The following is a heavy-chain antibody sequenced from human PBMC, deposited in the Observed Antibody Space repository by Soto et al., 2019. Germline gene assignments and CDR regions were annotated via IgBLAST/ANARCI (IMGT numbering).Heavy chain of an antibody. J-gene: IGHJ6*02. D-gene: IGHD6-13*01. Sequence: TSETLSLTCTVSGGSISSSSYYWGWIRQPPGKGLEWIGSIYYSGSTYYNPSLKSRVTISVDTSKNQFSLKLSSVTAADTAVYYCARHRSSSWYDYYYYYGMDVWGQGTTVTVSS. CDR2: IYYSGST. V-gene: IGHV4-39*01. CDR1: GGSISSSSYY. CDR3: ARHRSSSWYDYYYYYGMDV.